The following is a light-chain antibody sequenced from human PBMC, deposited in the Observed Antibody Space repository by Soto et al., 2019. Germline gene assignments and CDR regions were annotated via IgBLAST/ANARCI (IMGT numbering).Light chain of an antibody. CDR1: QSVSSN. V-gene: IGKV3-15*01. Sequence: EIVMTQSPDTLSVSPGERATLSCRASQSVSSNLAWYQQKPGQAPRLLIYGASTRATGIPARFSGSGSGTDFTLTISSLQSEDFAVYYCQQYNNWLFTFGQGTRLEIK. CDR3: QQYNNWLFT. J-gene: IGKJ5*01. CDR2: GAS.